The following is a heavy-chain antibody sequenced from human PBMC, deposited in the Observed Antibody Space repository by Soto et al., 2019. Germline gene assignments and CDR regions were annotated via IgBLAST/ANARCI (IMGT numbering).Heavy chain of an antibody. CDR1: GFTFSDHY. CDR2: TRKKVNGYTT. Sequence: EEQLVESGGDAVQPGGSLRLSCAASGFTFSDHYMDWVRQAPGKGLEWVGRTRKKVNGYTTEYAASVRGRFIISRDDPNNSLSLQMNSLKTEDTAVYYCVSVPVSFFFDSWGRGTLVTVSS. D-gene: IGHD6-25*01. CDR3: VSVPVSFFFDS. J-gene: IGHJ4*02. V-gene: IGHV3-72*01.